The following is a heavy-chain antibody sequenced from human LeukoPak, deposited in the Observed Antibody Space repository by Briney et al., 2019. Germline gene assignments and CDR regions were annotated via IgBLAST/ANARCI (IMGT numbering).Heavy chain of an antibody. V-gene: IGHV3-7*01. CDR2: IKQDGSEK. J-gene: IGHJ4*02. CDR3: AREDYYGSSSTDY. CDR1: GFTFSSYW. Sequence: GGSLRLSCAASGFTFSSYWMSWVRQAPGKGLEWVANIKQDGSEKYYVDSVKGRFTISRDNAKNSLYLQMNSLRAEDTAVYYCAREDYYGSSSTDYWGQGTLATVSS. D-gene: IGHD3-10*01.